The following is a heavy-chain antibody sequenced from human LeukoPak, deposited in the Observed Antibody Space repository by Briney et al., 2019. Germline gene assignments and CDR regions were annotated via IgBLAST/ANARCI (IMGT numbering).Heavy chain of an antibody. V-gene: IGHV3-21*01. CDR3: ARIGPGTDVYNSFDY. J-gene: IGHJ4*02. CDR2: ISRGGNYI. CDR1: GFDFSNYD. D-gene: IGHD5-24*01. Sequence: PGGSLRLSCAASGFDFSNYDMTWVRQAPGKGLEYVSSISRGGNYIYSADSVRGRFSISRNNAENSLFLQMNSLRGEDTAVYYCARIGPGTDVYNSFDYWGKGTLVAVSS.